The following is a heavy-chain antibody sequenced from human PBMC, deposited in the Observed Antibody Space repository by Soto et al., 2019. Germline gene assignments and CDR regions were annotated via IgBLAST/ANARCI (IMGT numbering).Heavy chain of an antibody. V-gene: IGHV4-39*01. CDR3: ASHSGSYSFDY. Sequence: QLQLQESGPGLVKPSETLSLTCTVSGGSISSSSYYWGWIRQPPGKGLEWIGSIYYSGSTYYNPSLKSRVTISVDTSKNQFSLKLSSVTAADTAVYYCASHSGSYSFDYWGQGTLVTVSS. CDR1: GGSISSSSYY. D-gene: IGHD1-26*01. CDR2: IYYSGST. J-gene: IGHJ4*02.